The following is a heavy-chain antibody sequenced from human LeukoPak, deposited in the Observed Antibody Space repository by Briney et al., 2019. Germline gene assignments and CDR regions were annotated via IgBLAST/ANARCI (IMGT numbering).Heavy chain of an antibody. D-gene: IGHD6-13*01. CDR3: ARARSSSWLTYLDY. V-gene: IGHV4-59*08. J-gene: IGHJ4*02. Sequence: SETLSLTCTVSGGSIRSYYWSWIRQPPGKGLEWLGYIYYSGSTNYNPSLKSRVTISVDTSKNQFSLKLSSVTAADTAVYYCARARSSSWLTYLDYWGQGTLVTVSS. CDR1: GGSIRSYY. CDR2: IYYSGST.